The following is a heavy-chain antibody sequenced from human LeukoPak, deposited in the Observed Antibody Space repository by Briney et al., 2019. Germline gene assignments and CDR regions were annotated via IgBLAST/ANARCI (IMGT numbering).Heavy chain of an antibody. D-gene: IGHD4-17*01. CDR3: ARGKTVTTSVIDP. J-gene: IGHJ5*02. CDR1: GYTFTGYY. Sequence: ASVKVSCKASGYTFTGYYMHWVRQAPGQGLEWMGWINPNSGGTNYAQKFQGRVTKTRDTSISTAYMELSRLRSDDTAVYYCARGKTVTTSVIDPWGQGTLVTVSS. V-gene: IGHV1-2*02. CDR2: INPNSGGT.